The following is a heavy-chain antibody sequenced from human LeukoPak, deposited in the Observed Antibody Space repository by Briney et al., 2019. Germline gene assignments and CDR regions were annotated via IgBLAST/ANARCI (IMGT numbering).Heavy chain of an antibody. V-gene: IGHV3-23*01. J-gene: IGHJ5*02. D-gene: IGHD5-24*01. CDR3: RGNTISFFDP. CDR2: LTGGGDFT. CDR1: GFTLSSYA. Sequence: SGGSLRLSCVGSGFTLSSYAMSWVRQAPGKGLEWVSGLTGGGDFTYYADSVKGRFTISSDNSKNTLYLEMNSLRADDTAVYAKRGNTISFFDPWGQGTLVTVSS.